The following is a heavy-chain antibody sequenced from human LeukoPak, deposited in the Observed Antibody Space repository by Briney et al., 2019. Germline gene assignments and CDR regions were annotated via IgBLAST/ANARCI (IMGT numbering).Heavy chain of an antibody. CDR1: GFTFNSYW. Sequence: PGGSLRLSCAASGFTFNSYWMSWVRQAPGKGLEWVSNIKQDESEKYYVDSVKGRFTISRDNAKNSLYLQMNSLRAEDTAVYYCARDTVTGVDWFDPWGQGTLVTVSS. CDR2: IKQDESEK. D-gene: IGHD7-27*01. J-gene: IGHJ5*02. V-gene: IGHV3-7*01. CDR3: ARDTVTGVDWFDP.